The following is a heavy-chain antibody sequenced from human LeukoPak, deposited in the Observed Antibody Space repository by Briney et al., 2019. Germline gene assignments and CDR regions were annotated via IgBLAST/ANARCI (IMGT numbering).Heavy chain of an antibody. CDR3: ARGLSGSRHRPLDS. CDR2: IYYSGST. D-gene: IGHD1-26*01. Sequence: SETLSLTCTVSGGSISSSSYYWGWIRQPPGKGLEWIGSIYYSGSTYYNPSLKSRVTISVDTSKNQFSLKLTSVTAADTAAYYCARGLSGSRHRPLDSWGQGTRVTVSP. CDR1: GGSISSSSYY. J-gene: IGHJ4*02. V-gene: IGHV4-39*07.